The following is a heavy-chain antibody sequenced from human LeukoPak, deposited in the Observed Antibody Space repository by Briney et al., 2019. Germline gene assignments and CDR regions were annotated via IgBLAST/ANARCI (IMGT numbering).Heavy chain of an antibody. V-gene: IGHV4-34*01. J-gene: IGHJ5*02. D-gene: IGHD3-22*01. Sequence: PSETLSLTCAVYGGSFSGYFWSWIRQPPGKGLEWIGEINHSGSTNYNPSLKSRVTISEDTSKNQFSLKLSSVTAADTAVYYCARGDYYDSSGLFWFDPWGQGTLVTVSS. CDR1: GGSFSGYF. CDR2: INHSGST. CDR3: ARGDYYDSSGLFWFDP.